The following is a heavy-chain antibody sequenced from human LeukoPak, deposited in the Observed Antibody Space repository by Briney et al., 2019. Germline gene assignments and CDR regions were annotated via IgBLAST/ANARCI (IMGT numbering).Heavy chain of an antibody. D-gene: IGHD1-26*01. CDR2: ISWDGRNT. CDR1: GFTFDDFA. J-gene: IGHJ4*02. Sequence: GGSLRLVCAASGFTFDDFAVPWVRHAPGKGLEWVSLISWDGRNTFYADSVKGRFTISRDNNKNSLYLQMNSLTPEDTALYYCARDGSGSYLSRGGFFDYWGQGTLVTVSS. V-gene: IGHV3-43*01. CDR3: ARDGSGSYLSRGGFFDY.